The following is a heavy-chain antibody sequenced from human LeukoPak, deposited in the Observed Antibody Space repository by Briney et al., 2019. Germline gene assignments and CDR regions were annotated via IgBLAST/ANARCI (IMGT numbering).Heavy chain of an antibody. CDR3: AREDVLRYFDWVGGVYYYGMDV. V-gene: IGHV1-18*01. D-gene: IGHD3-9*01. CDR1: GYTFTSYG. J-gene: IGHJ6*02. CDR2: LSAYNGNT. Sequence: ASVKVSCKASGYTFTSYGISWVRQAPGQGLEWMGWLSAYNGNTNYAQKLQGRVTMTTDTSTSTAYMELRSLRSDDTAVYYCAREDVLRYFDWVGGVYYYGMDVWGQGTTVTVSS.